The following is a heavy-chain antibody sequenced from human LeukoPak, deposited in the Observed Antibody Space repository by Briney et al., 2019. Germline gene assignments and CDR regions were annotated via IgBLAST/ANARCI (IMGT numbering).Heavy chain of an antibody. Sequence: GESLKISCKGSGYTFSNCWIGWVRQMPGKGLEWMGIIYPGDSDTTYSPSFQGQVTISADKTISIAYLQWSSLKASDTAMYYCASAGDSSDYYYFSAFDIWGQGTMVTVSS. CDR2: IYPGDSDT. CDR3: ASAGDSSDYYYFSAFDI. J-gene: IGHJ3*02. D-gene: IGHD3-22*01. CDR1: GYTFSNCW. V-gene: IGHV5-51*01.